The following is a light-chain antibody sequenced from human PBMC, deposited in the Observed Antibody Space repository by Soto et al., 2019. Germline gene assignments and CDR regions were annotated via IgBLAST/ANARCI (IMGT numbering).Light chain of an antibody. Sequence: EIVMTQSPATLAVSPGXRATLSCRASQSVSSSLAWYQQKPGQAPRLLIYGASTRATGIPARFSGSGSGTEFTLTISSLQSEDFAVYYCQQYNNWPSWTFGQGTKVDIK. CDR1: QSVSSS. CDR2: GAS. V-gene: IGKV3-15*01. CDR3: QQYNNWPSWT. J-gene: IGKJ1*01.